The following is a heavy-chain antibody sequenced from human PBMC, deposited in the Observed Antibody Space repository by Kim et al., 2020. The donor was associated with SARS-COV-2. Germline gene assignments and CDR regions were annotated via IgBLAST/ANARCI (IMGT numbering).Heavy chain of an antibody. CDR3: ATGYRLLWFGELTDY. J-gene: IGHJ4*02. Sequence: QKFQGRVTMTEDTSTDTAYMELSSLRSEDTAVYYCATGYRLLWFGELTDYWGQGTLVTVSS. V-gene: IGHV1-24*01. D-gene: IGHD3-10*01.